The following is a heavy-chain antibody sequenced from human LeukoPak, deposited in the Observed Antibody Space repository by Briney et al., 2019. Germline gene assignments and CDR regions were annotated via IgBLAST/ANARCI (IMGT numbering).Heavy chain of an antibody. CDR1: GYTFTSYG. J-gene: IGHJ4*02. CDR3: ARVAVYYDFWSGYPLPPDY. CDR2: ISAYNGNT. Sequence: GASVNVSCKASGYTFTSYGISWVRQAPGQGLEWMGWISAYNGNTNYAQKLQGRVTMTTDTSTSTAYMELRSLRSDDTAVYYCARVAVYYDFWSGYPLPPDYWGQGTLVTASS. D-gene: IGHD3-3*01. V-gene: IGHV1-18*01.